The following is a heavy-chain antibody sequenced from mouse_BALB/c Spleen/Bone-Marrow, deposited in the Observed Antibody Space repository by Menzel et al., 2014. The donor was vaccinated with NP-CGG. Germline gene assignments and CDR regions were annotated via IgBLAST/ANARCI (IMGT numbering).Heavy chain of an antibody. Sequence: EVKLMESGPELVKPGASVKISCKTSGYTFTEYTMHWVKRSHGKSLEWIGGINPNNGGTSYNQKFKDKATLTVDKSSSTAYMELRSLTSEDSAIYYCAKDLLRLWYFDVWGAGTTVTVSS. CDR2: INPNNGGT. J-gene: IGHJ1*01. V-gene: IGHV1-18*01. CDR3: AKDLLRLWYFDV. D-gene: IGHD1-2*01. CDR1: GYTFTEYT.